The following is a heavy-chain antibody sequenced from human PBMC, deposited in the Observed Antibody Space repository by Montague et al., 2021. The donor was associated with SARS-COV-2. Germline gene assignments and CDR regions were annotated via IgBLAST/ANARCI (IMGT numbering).Heavy chain of an antibody. V-gene: IGHV4-39*07. CDR3: ARERQEVGIYFDP. D-gene: IGHD1-1*01. CDR1: GGSMSTVNYY. Sequence: SETLSLTCTVSGGSMSTVNYYWGWMRQTPGKGLDWVGSISYSGATYYNPSLETRVSISRDTSKSQFSLELRSVTAADMAVYYCARERQEVGIYFDPWGHGTLVTVSS. CDR2: ISYSGAT. J-gene: IGHJ5*02.